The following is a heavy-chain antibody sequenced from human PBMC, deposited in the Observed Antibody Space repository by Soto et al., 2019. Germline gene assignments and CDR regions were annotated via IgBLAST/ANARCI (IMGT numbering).Heavy chain of an antibody. V-gene: IGHV3-23*01. D-gene: IGHD3-22*01. CDR1: GFTFSSYA. Sequence: GLPMRHSCAASGFTFSSYAMSRVRQAPGKGLEWVSAISGSGGSTYYADSVKGRFTISRDNSKNTLYLQMNSPRAEDTAVYYCAKVSGDVTYYYDSSGYSVFDYWGQGTLVTVSS. J-gene: IGHJ4*02. CDR2: ISGSGGST. CDR3: AKVSGDVTYYYDSSGYSVFDY.